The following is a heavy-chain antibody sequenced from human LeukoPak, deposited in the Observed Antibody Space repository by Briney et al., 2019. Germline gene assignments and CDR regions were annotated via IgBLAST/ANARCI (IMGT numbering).Heavy chain of an antibody. CDR2: INHSGST. Sequence: SGTLSLTCAVYGGSFSGYYWSWIRQPPGKGLEWIGEINHSGSTNYNPSLKSRVTVSVDTSKNQFSLKLSSVTAADTAVYYCARGRVFGYGSGSYSGYYYGMDVWGQGTTVTVSS. J-gene: IGHJ6*02. CDR1: GGSFSGYY. D-gene: IGHD3-10*01. V-gene: IGHV4-34*01. CDR3: ARGRVFGYGSGSYSGYYYGMDV.